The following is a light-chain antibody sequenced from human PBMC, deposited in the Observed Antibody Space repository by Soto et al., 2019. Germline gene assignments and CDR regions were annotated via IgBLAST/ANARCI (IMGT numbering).Light chain of an antibody. V-gene: IGKV4-1*01. Sequence: DIVMTQSPESLAVSLGERATLHCKSSQSLFHNSHNKNYLTWYQQKPGQLPKVVIYWTSIRASGVPDRFSGSGTGTDFTLTISSLQAEDVAVYYCQQDYSPPMTFGQGTRLEIK. CDR3: QQDYSPPMT. CDR2: WTS. J-gene: IGKJ5*01. CDR1: QSLFHNSHNKNY.